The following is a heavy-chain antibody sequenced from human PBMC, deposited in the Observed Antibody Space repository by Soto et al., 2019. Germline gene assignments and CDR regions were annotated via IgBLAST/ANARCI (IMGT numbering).Heavy chain of an antibody. CDR2: INHSGST. CDR3: ARGLYCSGGSCYSVGATSGEALFDY. V-gene: IGHV4-34*01. J-gene: IGHJ4*02. CDR1: GGSFSGYY. D-gene: IGHD2-15*01. Sequence: SETLSLTCAVYGGSFSGYYWSWIRQPPGKGLEWIGEINHSGSTNYNPSLKSRVTISVDTSKNQFSLKLSSVTAADTAGYYCARGLYCSGGSCYSVGATSGEALFDYWGQGTLVTVSS.